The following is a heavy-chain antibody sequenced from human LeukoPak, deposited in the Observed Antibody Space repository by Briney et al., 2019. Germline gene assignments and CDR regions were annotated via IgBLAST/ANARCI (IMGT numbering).Heavy chain of an antibody. CDR3: ARVDTAMVFDY. CDR2: IYSGGST. CDR1: GFTVSSNY. Sequence: GGSLRLSCAASGFTVSSNYMSWVRQAPGKGLEWVSVIYSGGSTYYADSVKGRFTISRDNSKNTLYLQMNSLRAEDTAVYYCARVDTAMVFDYWGQGTLFTVSS. D-gene: IGHD5-18*01. J-gene: IGHJ4*02. V-gene: IGHV3-53*01.